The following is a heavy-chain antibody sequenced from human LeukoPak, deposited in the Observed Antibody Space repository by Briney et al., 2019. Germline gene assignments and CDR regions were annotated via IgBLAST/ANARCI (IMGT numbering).Heavy chain of an antibody. CDR3: ARKNYGDLGY. V-gene: IGHV4-38-2*02. J-gene: IGHJ4*02. D-gene: IGHD4-17*01. CDR1: DYSISSGYY. CDR2: IYHSGST. Sequence: SETLSLTCSVSDYSISSGYYWGWIRQPPGKGLEWIGSIYHSGSTNYNPSLKSRVTISVDTSKNQFSLKLSSVTAADTAVYYCARKNYGDLGYWGQGTLVTVSS.